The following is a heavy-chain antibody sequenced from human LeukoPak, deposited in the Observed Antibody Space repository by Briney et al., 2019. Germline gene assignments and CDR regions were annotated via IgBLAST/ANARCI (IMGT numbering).Heavy chain of an antibody. J-gene: IGHJ4*02. D-gene: IGHD3-22*01. Sequence: PSQTLSLTCTVSGGSISSGVYYWSWIRQHPGKGLEWIGYIYYSGSTYYNPSLKSRVTISVDTSKNQFSLKLSSVTAADTAVYYCARWPYDSSGYSYFDYWGQGTLVTVSS. CDR2: IYYSGST. CDR3: ARWPYDSSGYSYFDY. V-gene: IGHV4-31*03. CDR1: GGSISSGVYY.